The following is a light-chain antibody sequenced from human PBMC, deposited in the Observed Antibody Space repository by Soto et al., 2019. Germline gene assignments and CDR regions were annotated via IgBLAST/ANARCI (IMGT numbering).Light chain of an antibody. V-gene: IGKV1-39*01. CDR1: QTVIKY. J-gene: IGKJ4*01. CDR2: AAS. CDR3: QQSYSTPLT. Sequence: DIHMTQSPSSLSASVGDRVTITCRASQTVIKYLNWYQQKPGKPPKLLIYAASSLQRGVPSRFSGSGSGTDFTLTISSLQPEDFATYYCQQSYSTPLTVGGGTKVEIK.